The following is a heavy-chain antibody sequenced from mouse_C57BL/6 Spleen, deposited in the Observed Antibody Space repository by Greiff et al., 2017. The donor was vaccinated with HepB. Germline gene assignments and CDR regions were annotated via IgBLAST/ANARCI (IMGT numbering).Heavy chain of an antibody. D-gene: IGHD2-4*01. V-gene: IGHV1-18*01. CDR1: GYTFTDYN. Sequence: EVQLQESGPELVKPGASVKIPCKASGYTFTDYNMDWVKQSHGKSLEWIGDINPNNGGTIYNLKFKGKATLTVDKSSSTAYMELRSLTSEDTAVYYCARGGIYYDYLYAMDYWGQGTSVTVSS. CDR2: INPNNGGT. CDR3: ARGGIYYDYLYAMDY. J-gene: IGHJ4*01.